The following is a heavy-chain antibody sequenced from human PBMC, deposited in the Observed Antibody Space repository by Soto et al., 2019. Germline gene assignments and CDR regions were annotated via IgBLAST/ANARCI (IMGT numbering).Heavy chain of an antibody. CDR3: ARDRMYSSTWYYY. CDR1: GFTFSDYY. D-gene: IGHD6-13*01. CDR2: ISSSGGTI. J-gene: IGHJ4*02. Sequence: PGGSLRLSCAASGFTFSDYYMSWIRQAPGKGLEWVSYISSSGGTIYYADSVKGRFTIARDNAKNSLYLQRNSLRAEDTAVYYCARDRMYSSTWYYYWGQGTLVTVSS. V-gene: IGHV3-11*01.